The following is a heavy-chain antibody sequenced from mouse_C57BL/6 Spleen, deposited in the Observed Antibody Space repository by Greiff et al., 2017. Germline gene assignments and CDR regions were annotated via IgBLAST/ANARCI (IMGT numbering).Heavy chain of an antibody. CDR2: INIGNGYT. CDR1: GYTFTSYG. CDR3: GSGGGDYAMDY. D-gene: IGHD1-1*02. V-gene: IGHV1-58*01. J-gene: IGHJ4*01. Sequence: EVQLQQSGAELVRPGSSVKMSCKTSGYTFTSYGINWVKQRPGQGLEWIGYINIGNGYTEYNEKFKGKATLTSDTSSSTAYLQLSSLTSEDSASYFCGSGGGDYAMDYWGQGTSVTVSS.